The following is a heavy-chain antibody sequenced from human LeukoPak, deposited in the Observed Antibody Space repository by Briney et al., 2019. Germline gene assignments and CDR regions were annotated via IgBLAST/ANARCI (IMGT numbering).Heavy chain of an antibody. J-gene: IGHJ4*02. CDR1: GFTFSSYA. Sequence: PGGSLRLSCAASGFTFSSYAMSWVRQAPGKGLEWVAVISYDGSNKYYADSVKGRFTISRDNSKNTLYLQMNSLRAEDTAVYYCAKDEYFDWLLDYWGQGTLVTVSS. CDR3: AKDEYFDWLLDY. D-gene: IGHD3-9*01. CDR2: ISYDGSNK. V-gene: IGHV3-30*18.